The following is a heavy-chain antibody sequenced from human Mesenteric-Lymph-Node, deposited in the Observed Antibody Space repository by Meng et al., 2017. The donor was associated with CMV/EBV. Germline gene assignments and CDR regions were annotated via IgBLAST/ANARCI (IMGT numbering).Heavy chain of an antibody. V-gene: IGHV3-48*03. J-gene: IGHJ4*02. CDR1: GFTFSSYE. CDR3: ARDRKWEKPYYFDY. CDR2: INSIGSTT. Sequence: GESLKISCAASGFTFSSYEMNWVRQAPGKGLEWVSFINSIGSTTYYADSVKGRFTISRDNAKNSLYLEMHSLRVEDTAVYYCARDRKWEKPYYFDYWGQGTLVTVSS. D-gene: IGHD1-26*01.